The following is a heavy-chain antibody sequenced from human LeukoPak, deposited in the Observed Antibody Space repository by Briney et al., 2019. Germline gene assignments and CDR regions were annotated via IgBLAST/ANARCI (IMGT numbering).Heavy chain of an antibody. CDR1: GFTFSSYW. Sequence: PGGSLRLSCAASGFTFSSYWMHWVRQAPGKGLVWVSRINSDGSSTSYADSVKGRFTISRDNAKNSLYLQMNSLRAEDTAVYYCAREEDIVVVPAALRHWGQGTLVTVSS. CDR2: INSDGSST. D-gene: IGHD2-2*01. CDR3: AREEDIVVVPAALRH. J-gene: IGHJ1*01. V-gene: IGHV3-74*01.